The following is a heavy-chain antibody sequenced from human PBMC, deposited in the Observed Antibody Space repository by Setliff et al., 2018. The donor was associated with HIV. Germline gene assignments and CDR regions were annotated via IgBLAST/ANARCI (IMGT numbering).Heavy chain of an antibody. D-gene: IGHD2-2*01. CDR2: ISPNGNSM. V-gene: IGHV3-48*03. CDR3: AKDTCDTPSCYAGPRFVY. CDR1: GLIFSSYE. Sequence: GGSLRLSCAASGLIFSSYEMNWVRQAPGKGLEWVSYISPNGNSMYYADSVKGRFTISRDNAKNSLYLQMNSLRAEDTALYYCAKDTCDTPSCYAGPRFVYWGQGNLVTVSS. J-gene: IGHJ4*02.